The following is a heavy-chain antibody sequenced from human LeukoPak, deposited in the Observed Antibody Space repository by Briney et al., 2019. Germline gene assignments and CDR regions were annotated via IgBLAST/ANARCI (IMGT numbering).Heavy chain of an antibody. CDR1: GFTFSSYG. CDR2: IRYTGSNK. D-gene: IGHD3-22*01. CDR3: ATDGKLGYYDTSGFFPDY. Sequence: GGSLRLSCAASGFTFSSYGMHWVRQAPGKGLEWVAFIRYTGSNKYYADSVKGRFTISRDNSKNTLYLQMNGLRAEDTAVYYCATDGKLGYYDTSGFFPDYWGQGTLVTVSS. V-gene: IGHV3-30*02. J-gene: IGHJ4*02.